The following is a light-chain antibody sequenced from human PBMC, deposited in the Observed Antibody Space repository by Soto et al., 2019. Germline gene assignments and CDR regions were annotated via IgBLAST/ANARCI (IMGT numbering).Light chain of an antibody. CDR1: QGISSA. CDR3: QQFNSYPVT. V-gene: IGKV1-13*02. Sequence: AIQLTQSPSSLSASVGDRVTITCRASQGISSALAGYQQKPGKAPKLLIYDSFSLESGVPSRFRGSGSGTDFTLTISSLQPEDFANYYCQQFNSYPVTFGGGTKVEIK. CDR2: DSF. J-gene: IGKJ4*01.